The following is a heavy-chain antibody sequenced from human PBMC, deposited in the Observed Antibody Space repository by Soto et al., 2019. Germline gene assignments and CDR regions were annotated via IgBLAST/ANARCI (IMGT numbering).Heavy chain of an antibody. D-gene: IGHD6-13*01. CDR3: EQHAAGAAPDY. Sequence: EVQLLESGGGLVQPGGSLRLSCAASGFTFSSYAMSWVRQAPGKGLEWVSLISGSGGGTYYADSVKGRFTISRDNYHNTHYFHISKLRGEDTDEYYWEQHAAGAAPDYWGQGPLDTVP. CDR2: ISGSGGGT. CDR1: GFTFSSYA. V-gene: IGHV3-23*01. J-gene: IGHJ4*02.